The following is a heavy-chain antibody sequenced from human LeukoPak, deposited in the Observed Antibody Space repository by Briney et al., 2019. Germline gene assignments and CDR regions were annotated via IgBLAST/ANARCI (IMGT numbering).Heavy chain of an antibody. V-gene: IGHV3-23*01. Sequence: GGSLRLSCAASGFTFSSYAMSWVRQAPGKGLEWVSSISGSGGDTHYADSVKGRFTISRDNAKNTLYLQMNSLRADDTAVYYCARDDGDGYIHYFDYWGQGTLVTASS. CDR1: GFTFSSYA. D-gene: IGHD5-24*01. CDR3: ARDDGDGYIHYFDY. CDR2: ISGSGGDT. J-gene: IGHJ4*02.